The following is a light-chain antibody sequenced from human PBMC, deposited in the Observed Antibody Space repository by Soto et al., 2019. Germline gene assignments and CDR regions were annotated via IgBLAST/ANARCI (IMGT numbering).Light chain of an antibody. CDR2: AAS. CDR3: QLVEIYQST. V-gene: IGKV1-9*01. CDR1: QGISSF. J-gene: IGKJ4*01. Sequence: HSPLFLSASGGDRVTMFCRASQGISSFLAWYQQKPGQAXKXXTYAASYLTSGVQSRFSASGFGTDFTLNISSLQPEDFGTYYCQLVEIYQSTFGGGTQVDI.